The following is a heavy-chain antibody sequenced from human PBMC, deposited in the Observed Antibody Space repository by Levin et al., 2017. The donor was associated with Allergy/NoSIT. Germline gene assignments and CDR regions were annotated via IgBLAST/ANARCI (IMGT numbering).Heavy chain of an antibody. CDR3: AKDSGDSGGAYYFTY. D-gene: IGHD3-10*01. J-gene: IGHJ4*02. CDR2: ISHDGTFA. CDR1: GFTFSNYG. V-gene: IGHV3-30*18. Sequence: GGSLRLSCAASGFTFSNYGMHWVRQAPGKGLEWVAVISHDGTFAYYADSVRGRFTLSRDNSKNTLSLQMNSLRPEDTAVYYCAKDSGDSGGAYYFTYWGQGTLVTVSA.